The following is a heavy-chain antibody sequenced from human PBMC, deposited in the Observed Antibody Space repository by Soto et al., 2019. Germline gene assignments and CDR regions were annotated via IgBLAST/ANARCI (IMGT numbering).Heavy chain of an antibody. CDR3: ARGFDYRWVY. CDR1: GGSISSKYW. J-gene: IGHJ4*02. D-gene: IGHD3-16*01. V-gene: IGHV4-4*02. CDR2: IHHSGRT. Sequence: QVQLQESGPGLVKPSGTLSLTCAVSGGSISSKYWWSWVRQPPGKGLEWIGEIHHSGRTNYIQSFKSRVTMSLNKSNSLLSLKLNSVTAADTAVYYCARGFDYRWVYWSQGILVTVSS.